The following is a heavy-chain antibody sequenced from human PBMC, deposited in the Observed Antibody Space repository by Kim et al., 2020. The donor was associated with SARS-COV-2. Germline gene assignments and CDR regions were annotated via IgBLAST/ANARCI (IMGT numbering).Heavy chain of an antibody. D-gene: IGHD4-17*01. J-gene: IGHJ4*02. Sequence: YYAGSVKGRFTISRDNSKNTLYLQMNSLRAEDTAVYYCAKAYTTYGDYDYYWGQGTLVTVSS. CDR3: AKAYTTYGDYDYY. V-gene: IGHV3-23*01.